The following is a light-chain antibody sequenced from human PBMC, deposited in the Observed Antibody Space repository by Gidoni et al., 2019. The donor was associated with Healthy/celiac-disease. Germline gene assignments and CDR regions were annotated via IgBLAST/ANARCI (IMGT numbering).Light chain of an antibody. CDR3: QQYNNWRFT. Sequence: EIVMTPSPATLSVSPGERATLSCRTSQSVSSNVAWYQQTPGQAPRLLIYGSSTRATGIPAWCSGSGSGTDFTLISSSLQAEYFAFYYCQQYNNWRFTFGPGTKVDIK. CDR1: QSVSSN. J-gene: IGKJ3*01. CDR2: GSS. V-gene: IGKV3-15*01.